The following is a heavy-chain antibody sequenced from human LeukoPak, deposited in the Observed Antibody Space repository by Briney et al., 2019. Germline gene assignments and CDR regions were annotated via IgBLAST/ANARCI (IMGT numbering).Heavy chain of an antibody. D-gene: IGHD3-3*01. J-gene: IGHJ6*03. Sequence: SETLSLTCTVSGGSISSGGYYWSWIRQHPGKGLEWIGYIYYSGSTYYNPSLKSRVTISVDTSKNQFSLKLSSVTAADTAVYYCARAQRVGIFGAAYAYMDVWGKGTTVTVSS. CDR1: GGSISSGGYY. CDR3: ARAQRVGIFGAAYAYMDV. CDR2: IYYSGST. V-gene: IGHV4-31*03.